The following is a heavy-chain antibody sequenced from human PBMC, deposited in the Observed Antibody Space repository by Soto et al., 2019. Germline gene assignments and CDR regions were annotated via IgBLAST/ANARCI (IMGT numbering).Heavy chain of an antibody. D-gene: IGHD1-26*01. V-gene: IGHV2-70*01. J-gene: IGHJ5*02. CDR1: GFSLSNSGMC. Sequence: SGPTLVNPTEARTLTCTFCGFSLSNSGMCVSWIRQPPGKALEWLALIDWDDDRYYSTSLKTRLTISKDTSKNQVVLTMTSMDPLDTATYYCARTSCKSVGRYNWFDPWGQGTLVTVSS. CDR3: ARTSCKSVGRYNWFDP. CDR2: IDWDDDR.